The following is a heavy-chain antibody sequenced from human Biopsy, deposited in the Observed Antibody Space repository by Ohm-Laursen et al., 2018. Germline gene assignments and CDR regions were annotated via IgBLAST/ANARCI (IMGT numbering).Heavy chain of an antibody. Sequence: SSVKVSCKASGGTFTNHAVGWVRQAPGQGLEWVGSITPLFNTANYADKFQGRVTLTADKSTTTAYMELSSLRSEDTAVYYCAREYSSGWCEGRAFDYWGQGTLVTVSS. D-gene: IGHD6-19*01. CDR3: AREYSSGWCEGRAFDY. J-gene: IGHJ4*02. CDR2: ITPLFNTA. V-gene: IGHV1-69*06. CDR1: GGTFTNHA.